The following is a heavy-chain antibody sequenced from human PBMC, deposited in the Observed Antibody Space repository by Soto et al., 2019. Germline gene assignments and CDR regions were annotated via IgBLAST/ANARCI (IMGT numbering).Heavy chain of an antibody. J-gene: IGHJ6*02. CDR1: GGSISSYY. Sequence: LSLTCTVSGGSISSYYWSWIRQPAGKGLEWIGRIYTSGSTNYNPSLKSRVTMSVDTSKNQFSLKLSSVTAADTAVYYCARSQYSSSWGYYYYYYGMDVWGQGTTVTVSS. V-gene: IGHV4-4*07. CDR2: IYTSGST. D-gene: IGHD6-13*01. CDR3: ARSQYSSSWGYYYYYYGMDV.